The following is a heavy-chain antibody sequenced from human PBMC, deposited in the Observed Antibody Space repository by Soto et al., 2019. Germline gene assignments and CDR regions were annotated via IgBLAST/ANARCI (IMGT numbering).Heavy chain of an antibody. CDR2: IYPGDSGS. J-gene: IGHJ6*02. CDR1: GYNFPNFW. CDR3: ASPSAVAYYNGLDV. Sequence: GESLKISCKGSGYNFPNFWIAWVRQTSGKGLEWMGIIYPGDSGSKYSPSFQGQVTFSADKSVSTAYLQWSSLEASDTAIYYCASPSAVAYYNGLDVWGQGTTVTAP. V-gene: IGHV5-51*01. D-gene: IGHD2-21*01.